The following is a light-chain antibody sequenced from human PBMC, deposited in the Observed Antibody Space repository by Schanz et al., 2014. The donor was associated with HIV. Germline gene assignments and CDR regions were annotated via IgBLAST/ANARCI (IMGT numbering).Light chain of an antibody. J-gene: IGLJ3*02. CDR1: SMAFSSSNF. V-gene: IGLV2-14*03. Sequence: QSALTQPTSVSGSPGQSITISCTGASMAFSSSNFVSWYQQHPGEAPRLIIYDVTSRPSGVSARFSASKTGETASLTISGLQAEDEAEYYCCSFAGTIWVFGGGTKVTVL. CDR3: CSFAGTIWV. CDR2: DVT.